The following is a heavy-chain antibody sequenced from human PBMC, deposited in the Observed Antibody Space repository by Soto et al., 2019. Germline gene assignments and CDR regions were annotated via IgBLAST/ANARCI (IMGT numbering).Heavy chain of an antibody. CDR3: ARDDTRTSGVYYYYGMDV. CDR1: GFTFSSYA. CDR2: ISYDGSNK. V-gene: IGHV3-30-3*01. Sequence: QVQLVESGGGVVQPGRSLRLSCAASGFTFSSYAMHWVRQAPGKGLEWVAVISYDGSNKYYADSVKGRFTISRDNSKNTLYLQMNSLRAEDTAVYYCARDDTRTSGVYYYYGMDVWGQGTTVTVSS. J-gene: IGHJ6*02. D-gene: IGHD3-10*01.